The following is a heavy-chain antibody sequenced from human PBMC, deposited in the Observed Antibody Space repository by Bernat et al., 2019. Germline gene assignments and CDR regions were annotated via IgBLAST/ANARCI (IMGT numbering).Heavy chain of an antibody. Sequence: EVQLVESGGGVIQPGGSLRLSCAPSGFIFDAYVMHWVRQAPGMGLEWVSRISHDSSGTSYADSVKGRFTISRDNSKNSLYLQMNSLRVDDTALYYCVRDNTNWAFDYWGRGTVVTVSS. J-gene: IGHJ4*02. D-gene: IGHD7-27*01. CDR3: VRDNTNWAFDY. CDR1: GFIFDAYV. CDR2: ISHDSSGT. V-gene: IGHV3-43*02.